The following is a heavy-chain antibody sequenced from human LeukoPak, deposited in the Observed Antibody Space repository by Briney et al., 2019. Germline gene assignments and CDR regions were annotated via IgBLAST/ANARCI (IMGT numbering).Heavy chain of an antibody. CDR3: ARGPRSKYYYYYMDV. CDR2: INHSGST. CDR1: GGSFSGYY. D-gene: IGHD3-10*01. J-gene: IGHJ6*03. Sequence: PSETLSLTCAVYGGSFSGYYWSWIRQPPGKGLEWIGEINHSGSTNYNPSLKSRVTISVDTSKNQFSLKLSSATAADTAVYYCARGPRSKYYYYYMDVWGKGITVTVSS. V-gene: IGHV4-34*01.